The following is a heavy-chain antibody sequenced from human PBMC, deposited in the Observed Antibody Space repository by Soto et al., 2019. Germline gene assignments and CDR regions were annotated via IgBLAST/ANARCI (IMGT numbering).Heavy chain of an antibody. D-gene: IGHD3-3*01. CDR2: ISPTGGTI. CDR1: GFTFSNYA. CDR3: AKELKLRSPFAY. Sequence: PGGSLRLSCAASGFTFSNYAMSWVRQAPGKGLEWVASISPTGGTIYYADSVKGRFTFSRDNSKNTLYLRMNSLRAEDTALYYCAKELKLRSPFAYWGQGTLVTVSS. J-gene: IGHJ4*02. V-gene: IGHV3-23*01.